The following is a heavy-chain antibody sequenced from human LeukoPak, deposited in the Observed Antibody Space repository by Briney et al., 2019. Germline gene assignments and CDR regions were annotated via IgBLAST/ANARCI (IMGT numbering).Heavy chain of an antibody. J-gene: IGHJ4*02. CDR1: GGTFSSYA. CDR2: IIPIFGTA. CDR3: AREEGYYSGSYHLDY. Sequence: SVKVSCKASGGTFSSYAISWVRQAPGQGLEWMGRIIPIFGTANYAQKFQGRVTITTDESTSTAYMELSSLRSEDTAVYYCAREEGYYSGSYHLDYWGEGTLVTVSS. V-gene: IGHV1-69*05. D-gene: IGHD1-26*01.